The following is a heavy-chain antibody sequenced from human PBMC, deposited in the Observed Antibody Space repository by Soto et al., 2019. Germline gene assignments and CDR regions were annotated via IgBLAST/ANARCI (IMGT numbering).Heavy chain of an antibody. CDR2: INAGNGNT. CDR1: GYGLTSYA. CDR3: AREEPYCYYYMDV. J-gene: IGHJ6*03. V-gene: IGHV1-3*01. Sequence: GSSVKVACKAAGYGLTSYAMHWVRKATGQRLERMGWINAGNGNTKYSQKLQGRVTITRDTSASTAYMELSSLRSEDTAVYYCAREEPYCYYYMDVWGKGTTVTVSS.